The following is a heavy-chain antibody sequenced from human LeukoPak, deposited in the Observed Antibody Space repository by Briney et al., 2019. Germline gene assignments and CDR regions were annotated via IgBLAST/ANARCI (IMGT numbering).Heavy chain of an antibody. CDR1: GYTFTSYY. J-gene: IGHJ3*02. V-gene: IGHV1-46*01. D-gene: IGHD3-3*01. CDR2: INPSGGST. Sequence: ASVKVSCKASGYTFTSYYMHWVRQAPGQGLEWMGIINPSGGSTSYAQKFQGRVTITRNTSISTAYMELSSLRSEDTAVYYCARKGPYYDFWSGYYTEAFDIWGQGTMVTVSS. CDR3: ARKGPYYDFWSGYYTEAFDI.